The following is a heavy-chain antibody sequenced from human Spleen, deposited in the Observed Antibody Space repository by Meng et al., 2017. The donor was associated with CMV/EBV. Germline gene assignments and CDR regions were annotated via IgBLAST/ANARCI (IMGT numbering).Heavy chain of an antibody. CDR1: GFTFSNYE. D-gene: IGHD3-22*01. V-gene: IGHV3-23*03. CDR3: AKDRSSGYYYWDY. J-gene: IGHJ4*02. CDR2: IYSGGGST. Sequence: CADSGFTFSNYEMSWVRQAPGKGLEWVSVIYSGGGSTYYADSVKGRFTISRDDSKNTLYLQMNSLRAGDTAVYYCAKDRSSGYYYWDYWGQGTLVTVSS.